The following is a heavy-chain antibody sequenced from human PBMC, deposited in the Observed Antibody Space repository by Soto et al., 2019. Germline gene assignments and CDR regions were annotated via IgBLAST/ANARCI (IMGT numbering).Heavy chain of an antibody. Sequence: PSETLSLTCTVSGGSISSGDYYWSWIRQPPGKGLEWIGYIYYSGSTYYNPSLKSRVTISVDTSKNQFSLKLSSVTAADTAVYYCARDMGTVTTGSYYYGMDVWGPGTTDTVSS. D-gene: IGHD4-17*01. J-gene: IGHJ6*02. V-gene: IGHV4-30-4*01. CDR2: IYYSGST. CDR1: GGSISSGDYY. CDR3: ARDMGTVTTGSYYYGMDV.